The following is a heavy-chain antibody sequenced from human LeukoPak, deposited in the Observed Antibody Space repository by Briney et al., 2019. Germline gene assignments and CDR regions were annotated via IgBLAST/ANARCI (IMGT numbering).Heavy chain of an antibody. D-gene: IGHD5-12*01. Sequence: GGSLRLSCAASGFTVSSNYMSWVRQAPGKGLEWVSVIYRGGSTYYADSVKGRFTISRDNSKNTLYLQMNSLRAEDTAVYYCAREIRVATNWFDPWGQGTLVTVSS. CDR1: GFTVSSNY. CDR3: AREIRVATNWFDP. J-gene: IGHJ5*02. CDR2: IYRGGST. V-gene: IGHV3-53*01.